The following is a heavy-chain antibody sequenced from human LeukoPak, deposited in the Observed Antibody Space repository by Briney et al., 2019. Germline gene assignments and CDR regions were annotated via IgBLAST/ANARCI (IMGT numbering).Heavy chain of an antibody. J-gene: IGHJ6*03. V-gene: IGHV3-48*03. Sequence: PGGSLRLSCAASGFTFSSYEMNWVRQAPGKGLEWVSYISSSGSTIYYADSVKGRFTISRDNSKNTLFLQMNSLRAEDTAVYYCAKGSKEVLFTRDHHMDVRGKGTTVTISS. CDR3: AKGSKEVLFTRDHHMDV. D-gene: IGHD3-3*01. CDR1: GFTFSSYE. CDR2: ISSSGSTI.